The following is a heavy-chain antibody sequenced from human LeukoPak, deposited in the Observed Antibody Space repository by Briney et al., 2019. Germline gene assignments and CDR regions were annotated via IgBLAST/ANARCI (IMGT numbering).Heavy chain of an antibody. CDR3: AADRSSVGSFDY. D-gene: IGHD1-26*01. J-gene: IGHJ4*02. CDR1: GFTFTSSA. V-gene: IGHV1-58*01. CDR2: IVVGSGNT. Sequence: ASVKVSCKASGFTFTSSAVQWVRQARGQRLEWIGWIVVGSGNTNYAQKFQERVTITRDMSTSTAYMELSSLRSEDTAVYYCAADRSSVGSFDYWGQGTLVTVSS.